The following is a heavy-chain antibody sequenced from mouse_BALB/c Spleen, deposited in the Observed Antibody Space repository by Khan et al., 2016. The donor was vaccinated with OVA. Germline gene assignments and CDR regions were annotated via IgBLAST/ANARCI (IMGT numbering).Heavy chain of an antibody. CDR3: GRDYYANYRENMDY. Sequence: QVQLKQSGPGLVAPSPSLSISCTVSGFSLTGYGVNWVRQSPGKGLEWLGMIWGAGSTDKYSACKFRLSISKAKSKNQVILQMNNLQTDDTARYYCGRDYYANYRENMDYWGQGPSVTVSS. CDR2: IWGAGST. J-gene: IGHJ4*01. D-gene: IGHD2-1*01. CDR1: GFSLTGYG. V-gene: IGHV2-6-7*01.